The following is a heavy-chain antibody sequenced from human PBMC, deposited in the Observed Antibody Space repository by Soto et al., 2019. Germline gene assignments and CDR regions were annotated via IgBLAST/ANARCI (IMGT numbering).Heavy chain of an antibody. J-gene: IGHJ3*02. V-gene: IGHV1-2*02. Sequence: ASVKVSCKTSGYTFTDYYTHWVRQAPGQGLEWMGWMYPKSGGAYFAQKFQGRVTLTRDTSIGTAYIEVNSLTSDDTAVYFCTRENIENSDGLYDAFDIWGQGTTVTVSS. D-gene: IGHD5-18*01. CDR2: MYPKSGGA. CDR3: TRENIENSDGLYDAFDI. CDR1: GYTFTDYY.